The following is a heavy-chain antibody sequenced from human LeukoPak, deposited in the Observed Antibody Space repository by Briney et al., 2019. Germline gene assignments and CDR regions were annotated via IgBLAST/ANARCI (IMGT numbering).Heavy chain of an antibody. V-gene: IGHV7-4-1*02. Sequence: GASVKVSCKASGYTFTSYAMNWVRQAPGQGLEWMGWINTNTGNPTYAQGFTGRFAFSLDTSVSTAYLQISSLKTEDTAVYYCAVLSYDSSGHYYPFDYWGQGTLVTVSS. D-gene: IGHD3-22*01. CDR2: INTNTGNP. CDR3: AVLSYDSSGHYYPFDY. J-gene: IGHJ4*02. CDR1: GYTFTSYA.